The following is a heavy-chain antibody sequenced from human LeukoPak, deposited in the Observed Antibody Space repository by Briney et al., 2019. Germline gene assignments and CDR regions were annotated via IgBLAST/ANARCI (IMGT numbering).Heavy chain of an antibody. CDR3: ARAPAAGTIEYFQH. V-gene: IGHV1-18*01. D-gene: IGHD6-13*01. CDR1: GYTFTSYG. CDR2: ISAYNGNT. J-gene: IGHJ1*01. Sequence: GASVKVSCKASGYTFTSYGISWVRQAPGQGLEWMGWISAYNGNTNYAQKLQGGVTMTPDTSTSTAYMELRSLRSDDTAVYYCARAPAAGTIEYFQHWGQGTLVTVSS.